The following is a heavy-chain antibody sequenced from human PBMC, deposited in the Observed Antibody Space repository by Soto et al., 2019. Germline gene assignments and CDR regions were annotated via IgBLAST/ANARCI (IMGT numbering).Heavy chain of an antibody. J-gene: IGHJ4*02. D-gene: IGHD6-19*01. V-gene: IGHV3-23*01. CDR3: ARARGEQWLLH. CDR1: GFTFSSYA. CDR2: ISGSGGSK. Sequence: PGGSLRLSCAASGFTFSSYAMSWVRQAPGKGLEWVSSISGSGGSKDYADSVKGRFTISRDNSKYTLYLQMDSLRAEDTAVYYCARARGEQWLLHWGQGTLVTVSS.